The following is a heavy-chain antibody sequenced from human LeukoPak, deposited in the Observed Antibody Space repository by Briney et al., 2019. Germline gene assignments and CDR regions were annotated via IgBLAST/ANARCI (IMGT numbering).Heavy chain of an antibody. CDR1: GGSFSGYY. CDR3: ARAQWLENYYYCGMDV. D-gene: IGHD6-19*01. CDR2: INHSGST. Sequence: SETLSLTCAVYGGSFSGYYWSWIRQPPGKGLEWIGEINHSGSTNYNPSLKSRVTISVDTSKNQFSLKLSSVTAADTAVYYCARAQWLENYYYCGMDVWGQGTTVTVSS. J-gene: IGHJ6*02. V-gene: IGHV4-34*01.